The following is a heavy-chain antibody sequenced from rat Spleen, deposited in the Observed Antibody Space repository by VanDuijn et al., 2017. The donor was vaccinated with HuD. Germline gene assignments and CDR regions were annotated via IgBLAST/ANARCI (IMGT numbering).Heavy chain of an antibody. CDR2: ISYDGTAT. CDR1: GFTFSNYY. Sequence: EVQVVKSGGGLVQPGRSMKLSCAASGFTFSNYYMAWVRQGPTKGLEWVTSISYDGTATYYRDSVKGRFTLSRDNAKSTLYLQMDSLRSEDTATYYCACFSYYSGDDYWYFDFWGPGTMVTVSS. J-gene: IGHJ1*01. CDR3: ACFSYYSGDDYWYFDF. V-gene: IGHV5-25*01. D-gene: IGHD1-1*01.